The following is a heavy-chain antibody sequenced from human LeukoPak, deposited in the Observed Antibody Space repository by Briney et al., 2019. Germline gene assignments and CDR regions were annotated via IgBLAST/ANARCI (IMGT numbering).Heavy chain of an antibody. Sequence: SETLSLTCRVYGGSFSGYYWSWIRQSPGRRLEWLGEINHSGSTNYHPSLRSRLTISVDKSNNKFSLNMTSVTAADTAVYYCARDSSGYRGVGPFDYWGQGTLVTVSS. CDR1: GGSFSGYY. CDR3: ARDSSGYRGVGPFDY. D-gene: IGHD3-22*01. J-gene: IGHJ4*02. CDR2: INHSGST. V-gene: IGHV4-34*01.